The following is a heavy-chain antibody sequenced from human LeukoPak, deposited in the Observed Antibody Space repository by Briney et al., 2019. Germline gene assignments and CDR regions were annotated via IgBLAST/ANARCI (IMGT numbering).Heavy chain of an antibody. V-gene: IGHV3-9*03. CDR3: AKGGVVVVPAAEVDYFDY. CDR1: GFTFDDYA. CDR2: ISWNSGSI. J-gene: IGHJ4*02. Sequence: GGSLRLSCAASGFTFDDYAMHWVRQAPGKGLEWVSGISWNSGSIGYADSVKGRFTISRDNAKNSLYLQMSSLRAEDMALYYCAKGGVVVVPAAEVDYFDYWGQGTLVTVSS. D-gene: IGHD2-2*01.